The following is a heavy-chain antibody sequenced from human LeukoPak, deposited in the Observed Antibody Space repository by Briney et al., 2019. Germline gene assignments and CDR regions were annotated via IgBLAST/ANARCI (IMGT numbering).Heavy chain of an antibody. CDR3: ARGAVAGIDI. J-gene: IGHJ3*02. V-gene: IGHV1-2*02. D-gene: IGHD6-19*01. CDR2: INPDRGGT. CDR1: GYTFTGYY. Sequence: ASVKVSCKASGYTFTGYYMHWVRQAPGQGLEWMGWINPDRGGTNYAQKFQGSVTMTRDTSISTAYMELSRLRSGDTAVYYCARGAVAGIDIWGQGTLVTVSS.